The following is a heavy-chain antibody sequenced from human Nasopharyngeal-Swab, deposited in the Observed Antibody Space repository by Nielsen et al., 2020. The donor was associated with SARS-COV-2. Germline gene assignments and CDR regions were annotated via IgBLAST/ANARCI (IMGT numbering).Heavy chain of an antibody. J-gene: IGHJ6*03. V-gene: IGHV1-3*01. D-gene: IGHD4-11*01. CDR2: INAGNGNT. CDR1: GYTFTSYA. Sequence: ASVKVSCKASGYTFTSYAMHWVRQAPGQRLEWMGWINAGNGNTKYSQKFQGRVTITRDTSASTAYMELSSLRSEDTAVYYCARDRAYSNYATYMDVWGKGTTVTASS. CDR3: ARDRAYSNYATYMDV.